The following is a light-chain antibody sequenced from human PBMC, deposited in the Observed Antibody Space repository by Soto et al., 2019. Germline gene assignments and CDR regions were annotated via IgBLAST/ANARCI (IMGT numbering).Light chain of an antibody. Sequence: QSVLTQPPSASGTPGQRVTISCSGTSSNILSNTVNWYQRLPGAAPKLLIYRDNQRPSGVPDRFSGSKSGTSASLGISGLQSGDAADYYCAAWDDSLRGFVFGTGTQLTVL. J-gene: IGLJ1*01. CDR2: RDN. CDR1: SSNILSNT. CDR3: AAWDDSLRGFV. V-gene: IGLV1-44*01.